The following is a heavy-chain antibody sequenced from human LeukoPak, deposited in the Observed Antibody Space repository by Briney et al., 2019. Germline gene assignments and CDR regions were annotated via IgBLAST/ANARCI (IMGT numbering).Heavy chain of an antibody. CDR3: ARERDRGVISAFDI. D-gene: IGHD3-10*01. CDR1: GFTVSSNY. Sequence: GGSLRLSCAASGFTVSSNYMSWVRQAPGKGLEWVSVIYSGGSTYYADSVKGRFTISRDNSKNTLYLQMNSLRAEDTAVYYCARERDRGVISAFDIWGQGTMVTVSS. J-gene: IGHJ3*02. V-gene: IGHV3-53*01. CDR2: IYSGGST.